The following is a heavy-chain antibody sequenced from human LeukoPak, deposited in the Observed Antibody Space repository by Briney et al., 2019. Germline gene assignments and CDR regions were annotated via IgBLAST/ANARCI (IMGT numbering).Heavy chain of an antibody. V-gene: IGHV3-30*04. CDR1: GFTFSSYA. CDR3: ASGRVWNLEY. CDR2: ISYDGSNK. Sequence: GRSLRLSCAASGFTFSSYAMHWVRQAPGKGLEWVAVISYDGSNKYHADSVKGRFTISRDNSKNTLYLQMSSLRAEDTAVYYCASGRVWNLEYWGQGTLVTVSS. D-gene: IGHD1-1*01. J-gene: IGHJ4*02.